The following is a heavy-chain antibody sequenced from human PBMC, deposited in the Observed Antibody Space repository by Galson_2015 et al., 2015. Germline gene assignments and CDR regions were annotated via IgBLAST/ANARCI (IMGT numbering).Heavy chain of an antibody. J-gene: IGHJ4*02. CDR3: ARHTRAVPFDF. CDR2: IYPTDSDT. V-gene: IGHV5-51*01. D-gene: IGHD2-15*01. CDR1: GYSLTSYW. Sequence: QSGAEVKKPGESLKISCKGSGYSLTSYWIGWARQMPGKGLEWMGIIYPTDSDTRYSPSFRGQVTISVDRSISTAYLQWSSLEASDTAMYYCARHTRAVPFDFWGQGTLVTVSS.